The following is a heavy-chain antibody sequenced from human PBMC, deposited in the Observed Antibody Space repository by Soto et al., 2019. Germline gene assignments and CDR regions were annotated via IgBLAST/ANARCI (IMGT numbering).Heavy chain of an antibody. J-gene: IGHJ4*02. V-gene: IGHV4-34*01. CDR1: GGSVNGYY. D-gene: IGHD2-21*02. Sequence: SETLSLTCAVYGGSVNGYYWNWIRQPPGKGLEWIGEINHTGGTHYNPSLRSRVTMSVDTSKDQFSLKLRSVTAADTALYFCARQRTSVVTQAYFDVWGPGSLVTVSS. CDR2: INHTGGT. CDR3: ARQRTSVVTQAYFDV.